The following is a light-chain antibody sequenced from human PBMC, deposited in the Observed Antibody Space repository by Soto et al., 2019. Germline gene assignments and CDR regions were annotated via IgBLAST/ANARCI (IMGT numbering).Light chain of an antibody. J-gene: IGKJ3*01. CDR3: QQRSNWPPRFT. Sequence: EIVLTQSPATLSLSPGERATLSCRASQSVSSYLAWYQQKPGQAPRLLIYDASNRATGIPARFSGSGSGTDFTLTISSLEPEDFAVYYCQQRSNWPPRFTFGPGTKVGIK. V-gene: IGKV3-11*01. CDR1: QSVSSY. CDR2: DAS.